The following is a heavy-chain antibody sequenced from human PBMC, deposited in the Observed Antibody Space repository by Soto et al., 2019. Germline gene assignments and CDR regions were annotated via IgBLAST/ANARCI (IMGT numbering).Heavy chain of an antibody. Sequence: PSETLSLTCTVSGGSVYSDGYYWGWIRQSPGKGLECIGNIYYSGNTYYNPSLKSRVTISIDTSKNQFSLQLTSVTAADTAVYYCWSRARRKFRTYWARGSLVTVS. V-gene: IGHV4-39*01. CDR2: IYYSGNT. CDR1: GGSVYSDGYY. CDR3: WSRARRKFRTY. D-gene: IGHD6-6*01. J-gene: IGHJ1*01.